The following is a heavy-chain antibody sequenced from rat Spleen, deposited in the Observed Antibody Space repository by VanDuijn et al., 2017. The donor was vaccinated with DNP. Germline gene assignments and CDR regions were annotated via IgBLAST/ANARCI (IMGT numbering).Heavy chain of an antibody. J-gene: IGHJ4*01. CDR2: ISTDGDTT. V-gene: IGHV5-58*01. D-gene: IGHD1-3*01. CDR3: TMGRTTVATMDA. Sequence: EVQLVETGGGLVQPGRSLKLSCVASGFTFSTYWMYWIRQAPGKGLEWVASISTDGDTTYYPDSVKGRFTISRDNAENTVYLQMNSLRSEDTATYYCTMGRTTVATMDAWGQGTSVTVSS. CDR1: GFTFSTYW.